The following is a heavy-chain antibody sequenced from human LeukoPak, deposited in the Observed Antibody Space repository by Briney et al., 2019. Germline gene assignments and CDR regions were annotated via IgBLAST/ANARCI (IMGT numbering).Heavy chain of an antibody. Sequence: RPGGSLRLSCAASGFTFSRYEMNWVRQAPGKGLECVSYISRSGDTIYFADSVKGRFTISRDNAKNSLYLQMNSLRVEDTAVYYCAGQSGYRYGQRGYWGQGALVTVSS. CDR1: GFTFSRYE. D-gene: IGHD5-18*01. CDR2: ISRSGDTI. V-gene: IGHV3-48*03. CDR3: AGQSGYRYGQRGY. J-gene: IGHJ4*02.